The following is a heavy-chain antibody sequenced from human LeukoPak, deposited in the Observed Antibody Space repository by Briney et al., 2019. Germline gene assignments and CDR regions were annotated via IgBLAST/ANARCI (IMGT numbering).Heavy chain of an antibody. Sequence: SETLSLTCTVSGDSTNAYYWGWLRQSPGKGLQSLGYIYYTGGTHYSPSLHSRVTMSIDTSKNQFSLKLHSVTAADTAMYYCARVRDGPRGTHFDFWGQGTLVTVSS. CDR3: ARVRDGPRGTHFDF. V-gene: IGHV4-59*01. CDR2: IYYTGGT. D-gene: IGHD3-10*01. CDR1: GDSTNAYY. J-gene: IGHJ4*02.